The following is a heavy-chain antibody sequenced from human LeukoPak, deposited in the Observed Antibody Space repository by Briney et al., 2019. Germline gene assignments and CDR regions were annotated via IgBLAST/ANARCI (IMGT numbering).Heavy chain of an antibody. CDR3: ERPLRYFDWSHFDY. D-gene: IGHD3-9*01. CDR1: GFTFSSYA. CDR2: ISYDGSNK. Sequence: GRSLRLSCAASGFTFSSYAMHWVRQAPGKGLEWVAVISYDGSNKYYADSVKGRFTISRDNSKNTLYLQMNSLRAEDTAVYHSERPLRYFDWSHFDYWGQGTLVTVSS. J-gene: IGHJ4*02. V-gene: IGHV3-30-3*01.